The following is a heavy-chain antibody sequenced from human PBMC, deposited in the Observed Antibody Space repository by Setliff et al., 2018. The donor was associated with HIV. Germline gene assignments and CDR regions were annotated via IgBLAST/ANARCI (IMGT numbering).Heavy chain of an antibody. V-gene: IGHV4-39*01. CDR2: VHYSGAA. Sequence: RLSETLSLTCSLSGDSISDNDFYWGWIRQPPGKGLEWIGIVHYSGAAYYNPSPKSRVTISVDTSQNQFSLKLRSVTAADTAVYYCARYRSKLDWFDPWGQGTLVTVSS. CDR3: ARYRSKLDWFDP. CDR1: GDSISDNDFY. D-gene: IGHD1-26*01. J-gene: IGHJ5*02.